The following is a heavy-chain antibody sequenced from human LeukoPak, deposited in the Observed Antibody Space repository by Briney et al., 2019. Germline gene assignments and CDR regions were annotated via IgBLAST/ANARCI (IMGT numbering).Heavy chain of an antibody. CDR1: GHTFTDYY. CDR2: INLKSGGT. D-gene: IGHD2-21*01. V-gene: IGHV1-2*02. Sequence: ASVKVSCKASGHTFTDYYMHWVRQAPGQGLEYMGWINLKSGGTNYAQMFQGRVTMTRDTSISTAYMDLSRLTSEDTAVYYCARGHDWGQPFDYWGQGTLVTVSS. J-gene: IGHJ4*02. CDR3: ARGHDWGQPFDY.